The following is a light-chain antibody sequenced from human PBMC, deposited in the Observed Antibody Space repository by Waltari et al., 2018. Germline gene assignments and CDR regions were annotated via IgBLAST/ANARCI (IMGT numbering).Light chain of an antibody. CDR2: EVS. J-gene: IGLJ1*01. V-gene: IGLV2-14*01. CDR1: SSDVGGYNY. CDR3: SSYTSASTLV. Sequence: QSALTQPASVSGSPGQSITISCTGTSSDVGGYNYISWYQQHPGKAPKLMIYEVSNRPSGVSNRLSGSKSGNTASLTISGLQAEDEADYYCSSYTSASTLVFATGTKVTVL.